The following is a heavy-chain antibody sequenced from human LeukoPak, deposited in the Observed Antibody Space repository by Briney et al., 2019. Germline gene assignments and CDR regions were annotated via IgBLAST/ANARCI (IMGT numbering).Heavy chain of an antibody. Sequence: ASVKVSCKASGYTFTNYYMHWVRQAPGQGLEWMGRIHPNSGGTNYAQKFQGRVTMTRDTSISTAYMELSSLGSDDTAVYYCARDNPRENSGYYPPSWRGQGTLVTVSS. V-gene: IGHV1-2*06. CDR2: IHPNSGGT. J-gene: IGHJ4*02. D-gene: IGHD3-22*01. CDR3: ARDNPRENSGYYPPSW. CDR1: GYTFTNYY.